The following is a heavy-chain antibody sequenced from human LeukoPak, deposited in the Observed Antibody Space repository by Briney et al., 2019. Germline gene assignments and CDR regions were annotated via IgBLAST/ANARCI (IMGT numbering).Heavy chain of an antibody. V-gene: IGHV3-7*01. CDR2: INQDGSAR. D-gene: IGHD1-1*01. CDR1: GFTFSRYW. CDR3: ATMGLEPLPYYFDY. Sequence: GGSLRLSCAASGFTFSRYWMSWVRQAPGKGLEWVANINQDGSARYHVDSVRARFTISRDNVRNSLFLRMDSLRAEDTAVYYCATMGLEPLPYYFDYWGQGTLVTVSS. J-gene: IGHJ4*02.